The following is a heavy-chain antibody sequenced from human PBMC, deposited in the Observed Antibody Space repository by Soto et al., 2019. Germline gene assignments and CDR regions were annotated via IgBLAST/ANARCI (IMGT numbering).Heavy chain of an antibody. V-gene: IGHV3-30*03. J-gene: IGHJ6*02. CDR1: GFTFSSYG. Sequence: VRSLRLSCAASGFTFSSYGMHWVRQAPGKGLEWVSVISYDGSNKYYADSVKGRFTISRDNPKNTLYLQMNSLRAEDTAVYYCARSIAAAGYLYYYYYYGMDVWGQGTTVTVSS. CDR3: ARSIAAAGYLYYYYYYGMDV. CDR2: ISYDGSNK. D-gene: IGHD6-13*01.